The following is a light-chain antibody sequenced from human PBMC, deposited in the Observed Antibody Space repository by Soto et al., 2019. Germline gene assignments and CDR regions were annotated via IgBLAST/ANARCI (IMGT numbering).Light chain of an antibody. CDR3: QQYGSSPPYT. J-gene: IGKJ2*01. CDR1: QTVSNNY. CDR2: GSS. Sequence: EVVLTQSPGTRSLSPGERATLSCMASQTVSNNYLAWYQQKPGQAPRLLIFGSSDRATGIPDRFSGSGSGTDFTLTISRLEPEDFAGYYCQQYGSSPPYTFGQGTKLEIK. V-gene: IGKV3-20*01.